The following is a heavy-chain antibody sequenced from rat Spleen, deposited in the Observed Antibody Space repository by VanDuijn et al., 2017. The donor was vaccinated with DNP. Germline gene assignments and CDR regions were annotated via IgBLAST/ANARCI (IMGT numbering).Heavy chain of an antibody. Sequence: QVQLKESGPGLVQPSETLSLTCTVSGFPLTSYGVSWVRQFPGKGLEWMGRVRYNGDTSYNSALKSRLSISRDTSKNQVFLKLNSLQTDDTGTYFFTRDAYSGYSYAMDAWGQGTSVTVSS. J-gene: IGHJ4*01. CDR3: TRDAYSGYSYAMDA. CDR2: VRYNGDT. V-gene: IGHV2-63*01. CDR1: GFPLTSYG. D-gene: IGHD1-7*01.